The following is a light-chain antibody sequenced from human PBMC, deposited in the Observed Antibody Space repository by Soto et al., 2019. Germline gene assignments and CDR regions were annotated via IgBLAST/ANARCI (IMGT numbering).Light chain of an antibody. Sequence: EIVSTQSPATLSLSPGERATLSCRASQSVSSYLAWYQQKPGQAPRLLIYDASKRATGIPGRFSGSGSGTDFTLTNISLEPEDSAVYYCQQRSNWPHTFGQGTKLEIK. CDR3: QQRSNWPHT. J-gene: IGKJ2*01. CDR2: DAS. CDR1: QSVSSY. V-gene: IGKV3-11*01.